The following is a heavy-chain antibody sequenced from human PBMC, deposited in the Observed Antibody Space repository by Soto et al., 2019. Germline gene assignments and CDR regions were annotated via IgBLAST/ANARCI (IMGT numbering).Heavy chain of an antibody. CDR2: VKSKSEGGTT. J-gene: IGHJ4*02. Sequence: LRLSCAASGFIFRDAWISWVRQAPGKGLEWIGRVKSKSEGGTTDYAALVKGRFTVSRDDSINTVSLQMDSLKMEDTAVYFCVAGSPFEYWGQGTLVTVYS. D-gene: IGHD2-21*01. CDR3: VAGSPFEY. CDR1: GFIFRDAW. V-gene: IGHV3-15*05.